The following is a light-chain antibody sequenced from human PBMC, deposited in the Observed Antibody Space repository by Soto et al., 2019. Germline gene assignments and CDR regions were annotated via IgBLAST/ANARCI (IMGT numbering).Light chain of an antibody. CDR2: GAS. Sequence: DIQMTQSPSSLSASVGDRVTITCRASQGISSYLAWYRQKPGKVPELLIYGASTLQSGVPSRFSGSGSGADFTLTITSRQPEDVATYYCQQYNSASSTFGPGTKVDI. V-gene: IGKV1-27*01. J-gene: IGKJ3*01. CDR3: QQYNSASST. CDR1: QGISSY.